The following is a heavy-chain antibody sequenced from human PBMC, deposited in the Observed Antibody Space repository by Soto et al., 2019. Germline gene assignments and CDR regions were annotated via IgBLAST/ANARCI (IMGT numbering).Heavy chain of an antibody. Sequence: SVKVSCKASGGTFSSYTINWVRQAPGQGLEWMGRIIPVLGIAKYAQKFQGRVTITADKSTSTAFMDLSSLRSEDTAVYFCAREVLPSNRLAPWAQRTLVTVSS. CDR2: IIPVLGIA. V-gene: IGHV1-69*04. J-gene: IGHJ5*02. CDR3: AREVLPSNRLAP. CDR1: GGTFSSYT.